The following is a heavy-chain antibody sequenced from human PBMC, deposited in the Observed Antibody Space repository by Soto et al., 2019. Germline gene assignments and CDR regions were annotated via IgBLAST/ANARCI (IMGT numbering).Heavy chain of an antibody. CDR2: INAGNGNT. CDR1: GYTFTSYA. D-gene: IGHD6-6*01. V-gene: IGHV1-3*01. Sequence: AYVKVSCKASGYTFTSYAMHWVRQAPGQRLEWMGWINAGNGNTKYSQKFQGRVTITRDTSASTAYMELSSLRSEDTAVYYCARATSFGGGSSSSERDYWGQGTLVTVSS. J-gene: IGHJ4*02. CDR3: ARATSFGGGSSSSERDY.